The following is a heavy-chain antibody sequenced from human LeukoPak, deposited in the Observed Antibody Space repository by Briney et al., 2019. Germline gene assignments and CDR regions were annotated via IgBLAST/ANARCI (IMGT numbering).Heavy chain of an antibody. CDR2: IYYSGST. CDR3: ARHPGRYYYGMDV. CDR1: GGSISDSNYY. Sequence: RPSETLSLTCTVSGGSISDSNYYWGWIRQPPGQGLEWIGSIYYSGSTYHNPSLKSRVTLSVDTSKNLFSLRLSSVTATDTSVYFCARHPGRYYYGMDVWGQGTTITVSS. V-gene: IGHV4-39*01. J-gene: IGHJ6*02.